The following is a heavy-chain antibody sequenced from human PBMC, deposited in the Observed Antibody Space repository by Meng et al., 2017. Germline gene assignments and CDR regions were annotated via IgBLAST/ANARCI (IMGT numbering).Heavy chain of an antibody. CDR2: ISAEKSNT. D-gene: IGHD2-21*02. J-gene: IGHJ4*02. Sequence: AEPWRSVAYMKKTGTPVKSYCKVTGDPFTSYVISMVRQAPGQGLEWVGWISAEKSNTHYAQNLQGTVPMTTDTSTSTAYMELRSLRSDDTAVYYCASGRAYCGGDCYSKFPDPSHWGQGTLVTVSS. CDR1: GDPFTSYV. CDR3: ASGRAYCGGDCYSKFPDPSH. V-gene: IGHV1-18*01.